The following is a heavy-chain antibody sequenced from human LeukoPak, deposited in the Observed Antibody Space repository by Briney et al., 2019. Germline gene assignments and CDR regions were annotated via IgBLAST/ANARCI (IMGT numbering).Heavy chain of an antibody. CDR2: INPSGGTT. CDR1: GYTFIRYY. V-gene: IGHV1-46*01. CDR3: ASDAATVGGRSYFDY. Sequence: ASVKVSCKASGYTFIRYYLHWVRQAPGQGLEWMGIINPSGGTTSYAQKFQGRVTVTRDTSTSTVYMELSSLRSEDTAVYYCASDAATVGGRSYFDYWGQGTLVTVSS. J-gene: IGHJ4*02. D-gene: IGHD4-23*01.